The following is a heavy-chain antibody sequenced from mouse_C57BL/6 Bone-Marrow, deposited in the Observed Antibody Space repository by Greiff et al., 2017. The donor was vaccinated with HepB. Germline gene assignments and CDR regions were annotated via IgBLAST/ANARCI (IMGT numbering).Heavy chain of an antibody. CDR1: GFTFIAFY. CDR3: ARDYGYWPSAY. CDR2: SRNKANDYTT. D-gene: IGHD2-2*01. Sequence: EVKLVESGGGLVQSGRSLRLSCATSGFTFIAFYMEWVRHAPGKGLEWIAASRNKANDYTTEYSASVKGRFIVSRDTSQSSLYLQMNALSAEDTSIYDCARDYGYWPSAYCGQGTLVTVSA. V-gene: IGHV7-1*01. J-gene: IGHJ3*01.